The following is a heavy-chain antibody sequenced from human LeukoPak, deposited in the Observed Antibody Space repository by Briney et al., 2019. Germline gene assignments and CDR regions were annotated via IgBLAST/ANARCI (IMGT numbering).Heavy chain of an antibody. CDR1: GGTFSSYA. D-gene: IGHD3-10*01. CDR3: AIESDDCLVRGVTPH. Sequence: SVKVSCKASGGTFSSYAISWVRQAPGQGPEWMGRIMFLYGTANYAEKFQGRVTITTDDSTRTGYMELRSLKSEDTATYYCAIESDDCLVRGVTPHWGRGTLVTVSS. J-gene: IGHJ4*02. CDR2: IMFLYGTA. V-gene: IGHV1-69*05.